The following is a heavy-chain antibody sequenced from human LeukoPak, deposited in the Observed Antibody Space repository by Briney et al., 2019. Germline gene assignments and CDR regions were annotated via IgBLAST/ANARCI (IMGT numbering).Heavy chain of an antibody. CDR2: VYYSGNT. CDR1: GGSISSSGSY. V-gene: IGHV4-39*07. D-gene: IGHD6-6*01. CDR3: ARVMAARREDLNWFDP. J-gene: IGHJ5*02. Sequence: SETLSLTCTVSGGSISSSGSYWGWIRQPPGKGLEWIGSVYYSGNTYNPSLKSRVTISVDTSKNQVSLNLTSVNAADTAIYYCARVMAARREDLNWFDPWGQGTLVTVSS.